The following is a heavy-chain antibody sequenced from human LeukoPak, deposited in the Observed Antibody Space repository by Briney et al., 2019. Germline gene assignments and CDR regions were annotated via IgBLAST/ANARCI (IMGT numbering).Heavy chain of an antibody. CDR1: GFTFSSYA. CDR2: IWYDGSKK. CDR3: AKGEYYGSGGVDV. V-gene: IGHV3-30*02. Sequence: PGGSLRLSCAASGFTFSSYAMSWVRQAPGKGLEWVAFIWYDGSKKDYADSVKGRFTISRDNSENTLYLQMNSLRAEDTAVYYCAKGEYYGSGGVDVWGKGTMVTISS. J-gene: IGHJ6*04. D-gene: IGHD3-10*01.